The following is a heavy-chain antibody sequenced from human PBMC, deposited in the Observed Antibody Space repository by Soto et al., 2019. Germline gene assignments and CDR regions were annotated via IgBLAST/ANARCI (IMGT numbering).Heavy chain of an antibody. CDR1: GFTFGSYA. V-gene: IGHV3-23*01. D-gene: IGHD2-2*02. CDR3: AKVGLFRNGYMGVVRGDY. CDR2: ITDGGGSK. J-gene: IGHJ4*01. Sequence: EVQLLESGGGLVQPGGSLRLSCTASGFTFGSYAMSWVRQAPGKGLEWVSGITDGGGSKFYADSVQGRFTISRDNSKNTLYLHMSSLTAEDTAIYYCAKVGLFRNGYMGVVRGDYWGHGTLVTVSA.